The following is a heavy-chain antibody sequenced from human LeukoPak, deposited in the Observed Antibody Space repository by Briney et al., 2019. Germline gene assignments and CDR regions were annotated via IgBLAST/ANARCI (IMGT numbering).Heavy chain of an antibody. CDR1: GFTFSSYS. CDR2: ISSSSSYI. CDR3: ARHSNNYYDSSGYSYYFDY. J-gene: IGHJ4*02. V-gene: IGHV3-21*01. Sequence: GGSLRLSCAASGFTFSSYSMNWVRQAPGKGLEWVSSISSSSSYIYYADSVKGRFTISRDNAKNSLYLQMNSLRAEDTAVYYCARHSNNYYDSSGYSYYFDYWGQGTLVTVSS. D-gene: IGHD3-22*01.